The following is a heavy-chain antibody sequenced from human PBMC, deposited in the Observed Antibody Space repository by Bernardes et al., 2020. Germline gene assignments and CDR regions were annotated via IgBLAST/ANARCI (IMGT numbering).Heavy chain of an antibody. V-gene: IGHV1-18*01. Sequence: ASVKVSCKASGYTFRFYTISWVRQAPGQGLEWLGWISGSNGNTKYAQKLQGRVTMTTDTSTSTAYMELTSLRSDDTAVYYCARAEYSTSSDYDYWGQGTLVTVSS. D-gene: IGHD6-6*01. CDR1: GYTFRFYT. CDR2: ISGSNGNT. J-gene: IGHJ4*02. CDR3: ARAEYSTSSDYDY.